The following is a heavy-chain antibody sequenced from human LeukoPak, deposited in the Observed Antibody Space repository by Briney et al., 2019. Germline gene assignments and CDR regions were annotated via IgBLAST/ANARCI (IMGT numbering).Heavy chain of an antibody. CDR2: INADGGEI. CDR1: GFTFSSSW. J-gene: IGHJ4*02. Sequence: GGSLRLSCAASGFTFSSSWMTWVRQAPGKGLEWVASINADGGEIHYVDSVKGRFTISRDNAKNSLYLQTNSLRAEDTAVYYCARDAAYGYDRFDYWGQGTQVTVSS. D-gene: IGHD5-18*01. CDR3: ARDAAYGYDRFDY. V-gene: IGHV3-7*01.